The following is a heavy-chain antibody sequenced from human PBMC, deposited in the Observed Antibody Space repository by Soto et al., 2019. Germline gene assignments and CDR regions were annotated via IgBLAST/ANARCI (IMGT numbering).Heavy chain of an antibody. J-gene: IGHJ3*02. CDR1: GVSITNYY. CDR2: IEYTGAT. D-gene: IGHD3-10*01. CDR3: ARACFHFGSGTYHDAFDI. V-gene: IGHV4-59*01. Sequence: QVQLHESGPGLVKPSETLSLTCTVSGVSITNYYWSWIRQPPGKGLGCIAYIEYTGATNYNPSLTSRFTISVDTSKNQFSLRLTSVTDADKAVYYCARACFHFGSGTYHDAFDIWGQGTMVTVSS.